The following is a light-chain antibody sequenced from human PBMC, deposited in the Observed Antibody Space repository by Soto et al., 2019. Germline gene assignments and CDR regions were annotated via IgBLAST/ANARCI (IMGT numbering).Light chain of an antibody. CDR2: GAN. J-gene: IGKJ1*01. CDR3: QQNYGTPGT. CDR1: QSISRY. V-gene: IGKV1-39*01. Sequence: IQLPQSPSSLSASVGDRITITCRSSQSISRYLNWYQQRPGTAPKVLIFGANSLQSGVPSRFSGSGSGTEFTLTISSLQPEDFATYYCQQNYGTPGTFGQGTKVDIK.